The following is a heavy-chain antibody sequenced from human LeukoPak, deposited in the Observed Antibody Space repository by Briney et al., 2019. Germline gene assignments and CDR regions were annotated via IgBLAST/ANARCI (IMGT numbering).Heavy chain of an antibody. J-gene: IGHJ4*02. CDR2: IYYSGST. Sequence: SETLSLTCTVSGGSISSYYWSWIRQPPGKGLEWIGYIYYSGSTNYNPSLKSRVTISVDTSKNQFSLKLSSVTAADTAVYYCARGYSSSWYSPDYFDYWGQGNPGHRLL. V-gene: IGHV4-59*08. CDR3: ARGYSSSWYSPDYFDY. CDR1: GGSISSYY. D-gene: IGHD6-13*01.